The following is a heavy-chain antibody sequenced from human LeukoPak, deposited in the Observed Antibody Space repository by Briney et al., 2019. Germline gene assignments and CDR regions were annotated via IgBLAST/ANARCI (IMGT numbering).Heavy chain of an antibody. J-gene: IGHJ3*02. CDR2: INPSGGST. D-gene: IGHD1-7*01. CDR3: ARGAGGTTPGDAFDI. V-gene: IGHV1-46*01. CDR1: GYTFTSYY. Sequence: GSAKVSCKASGYTFTSYYMHWVRQAPGQGLEWMGIINPSGGSTSYAQKFQGRVTMTRDTSTSTVYMELSSLRSEDTAVYYCARGAGGTTPGDAFDIWGQGTMVTVSS.